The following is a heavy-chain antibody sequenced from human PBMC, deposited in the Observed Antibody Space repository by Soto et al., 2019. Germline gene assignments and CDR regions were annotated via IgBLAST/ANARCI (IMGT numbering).Heavy chain of an antibody. Sequence: PGGSLRLSCAASGFTLSSYWMSWVRQAPGKGLEWVANINQDGSEKYYVDSVKGRFTISRDNSKNTLYLQMNSLRAEDTAVYYCAKDQQGSALNFDYWGQGTLVTVSS. J-gene: IGHJ4*02. CDR3: AKDQQGSALNFDY. V-gene: IGHV3-7*03. CDR2: INQDGSEK. D-gene: IGHD6-13*01. CDR1: GFTLSSYW.